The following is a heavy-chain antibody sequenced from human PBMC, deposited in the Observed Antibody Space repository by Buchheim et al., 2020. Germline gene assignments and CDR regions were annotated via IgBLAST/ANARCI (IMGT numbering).Heavy chain of an antibody. V-gene: IGHV4-30-4*01. CDR2: IYYSGST. CDR3: ARGFRGYCSGTSCYYFDY. D-gene: IGHD2-15*01. J-gene: IGHJ4*02. CDR1: GGSISSGDYY. Sequence: QVQLQESGPGLVKPSQTLYLTCTVSGGSISSGDYYWSWIRQPPGKGLEWIGYIYYSGSTYYNPSLKSRVTISVDTSKNQFSLKLSSVTAADTAVYYCARGFRGYCSGTSCYYFDYWGQGTL.